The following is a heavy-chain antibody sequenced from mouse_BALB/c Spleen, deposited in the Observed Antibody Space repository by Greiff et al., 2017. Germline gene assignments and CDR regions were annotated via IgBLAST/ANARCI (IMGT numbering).Heavy chain of an antibody. CDR2: ISTYYGDA. D-gene: IGHD2-4*01. Sequence: QVQLQQSGAELVRPGVSVKISCKGSGYTFTDYAMHWVKQSHAKSLEWIGVISTYYGDASYNQKFKGKATMTVDKSSSTAYMELARLTSEDSAIYYCARSWGLREYYFDYWGQGTTLTVSS. CDR3: ARSWGLREYYFDY. V-gene: IGHV1S137*01. CDR1: GYTFTDYA. J-gene: IGHJ2*01.